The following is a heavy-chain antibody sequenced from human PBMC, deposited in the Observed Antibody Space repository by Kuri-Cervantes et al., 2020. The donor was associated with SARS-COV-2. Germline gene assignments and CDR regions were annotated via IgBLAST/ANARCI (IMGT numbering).Heavy chain of an antibody. V-gene: IGHV3-30-3*01. Sequence: SCAASGFTFSSYAMHWVRQAPGKGLEWVAVISYDGSNKYYADSVKGRFTISRDNSKNTLYLQMNSLRAEDTAVYYCARDSHCSSTSCYTDGMDVWGQGTTVTVSS. J-gene: IGHJ6*02. CDR2: ISYDGSNK. CDR1: GFTFSSYA. CDR3: ARDSHCSSTSCYTDGMDV. D-gene: IGHD2-2*02.